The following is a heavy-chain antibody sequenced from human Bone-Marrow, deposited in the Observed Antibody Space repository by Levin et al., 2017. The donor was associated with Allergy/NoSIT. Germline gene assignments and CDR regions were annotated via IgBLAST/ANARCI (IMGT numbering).Heavy chain of an antibody. CDR3: GRLGNAYFDL. J-gene: IGHJ2*01. V-gene: IGHV2-5*02. CDR2: IYWDDTK. D-gene: IGHD3-16*01. CDR1: GISLNPNGVG. Sequence: SGPTLVKPTQTLTLTCDLSGISLNPNGVGVGWIRQPPGKALEWLALIYWDDTKRYSPSLKNRLTITKDPSKNQVVLSVTNLEPVDTATYYCGRLGNAYFDLWGRGTQVIVSS.